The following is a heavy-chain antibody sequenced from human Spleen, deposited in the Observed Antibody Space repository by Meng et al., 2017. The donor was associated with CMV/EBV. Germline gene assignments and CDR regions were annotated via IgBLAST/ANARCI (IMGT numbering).Heavy chain of an antibody. CDR1: GYTFTGYY. CDR2: INPNSGGT. CDR3: ARGSHRSAELWTDY. Sequence: ASVKVSCKASGYTFTGYYMHWVRQAPGQGLEWMGWINPNSGGTNYAQKFQGRVTMTRDTSISTAYMELSSLRSDDTAVYYCARGSHRSAELWTDYWGQGTLVTVSS. V-gene: IGHV1-2*02. D-gene: IGHD1-26*01. J-gene: IGHJ4*02.